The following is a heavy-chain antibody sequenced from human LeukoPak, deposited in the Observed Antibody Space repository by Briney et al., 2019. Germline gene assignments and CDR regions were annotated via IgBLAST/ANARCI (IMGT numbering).Heavy chain of an antibody. CDR1: GYTFTGYY. CDR2: INPNSGGT. V-gene: IGHV1-2*02. CDR3: ARDRRDYGDYVWDAFVF. Sequence: GASVKVSCKASGYTFTGYYMHWVRQAPGQGLEWMGWINPNSGGTNYAQRFQGRVTMTRDTSISTAYMELSRLRSGAKAVYYCARDRRDYGDYVWDAFVFWVQGTIVTVSS. D-gene: IGHD4-17*01. J-gene: IGHJ3*01.